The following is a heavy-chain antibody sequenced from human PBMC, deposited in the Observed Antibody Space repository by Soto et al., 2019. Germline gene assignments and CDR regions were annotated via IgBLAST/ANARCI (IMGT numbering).Heavy chain of an antibody. CDR3: ARDVSGWYYFDY. CDR2: IKQDGSEK. J-gene: IGHJ4*02. CDR1: RFTLSIDW. V-gene: IGHV3-7*01. D-gene: IGHD6-19*01. Sequence: GSLRLSCACSRFTLSIDWMSWVRQAPGKGLEWVANIKQDGSEKYYVDSVKGRFTIARDNAKNSLYLQMNSLRAEDTAVYYCARDVSGWYYFDYWGQGTLVTVS.